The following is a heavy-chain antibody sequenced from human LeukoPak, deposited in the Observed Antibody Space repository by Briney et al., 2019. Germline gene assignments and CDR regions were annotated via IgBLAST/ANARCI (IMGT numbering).Heavy chain of an antibody. Sequence: GGSLRLSCAASGVTLIDYYMSWIRQAPGKGLEWVADISTSGNATYYADSVRGRFTISRDNAKRSLYLQLTSLRLEDTAVYYCVRETVLLMVYEAFDHWGQGTLVTVSS. V-gene: IGHV3-11*01. CDR3: VRETVLLMVYEAFDH. CDR1: GVTLIDYY. CDR2: ISTSGNAT. D-gene: IGHD2-8*01. J-gene: IGHJ5*02.